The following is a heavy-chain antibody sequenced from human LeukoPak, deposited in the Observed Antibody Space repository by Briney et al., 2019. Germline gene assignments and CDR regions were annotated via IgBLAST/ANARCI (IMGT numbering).Heavy chain of an antibody. Sequence: PGGSLRLSCTASGFSFDDYAMHWVRQAPGQGLDWVSLISGDGGSKYYADSVKGRFTISREKSKNSLYLQMNSLRTEDTALYYCAKDIVDKWELLLDAFDIWGQGTMVTVSS. D-gene: IGHD1-26*01. CDR3: AKDIVDKWELLLDAFDI. CDR1: GFSFDDYA. CDR2: ISGDGGSK. V-gene: IGHV3-43*02. J-gene: IGHJ3*02.